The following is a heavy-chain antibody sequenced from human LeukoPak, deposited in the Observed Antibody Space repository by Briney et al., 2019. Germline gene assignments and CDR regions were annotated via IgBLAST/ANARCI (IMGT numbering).Heavy chain of an antibody. Sequence: GGSLRLSCAASGFTFSSYSMNWVRQAPGKGLEWVSYISSSSSTIYYADSVKGRFTISRDNAKNSLHLQMNSLRAEDTAVYYCARGGRAGIAARPFDYWGQGTLVTVSS. CDR1: GFTFSSYS. V-gene: IGHV3-48*01. D-gene: IGHD6-6*01. J-gene: IGHJ4*02. CDR3: ARGGRAGIAARPFDY. CDR2: ISSSSSTI.